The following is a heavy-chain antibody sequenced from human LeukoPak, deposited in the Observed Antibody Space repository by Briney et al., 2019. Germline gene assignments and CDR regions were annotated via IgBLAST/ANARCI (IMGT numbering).Heavy chain of an antibody. Sequence: GGSLRPSCAASGFTFSGSAMHWVRQASGKGLEWVGRIRSKANSYATAYAASVKGRFTISRDDSKNTAYLQMNSLKTEDTAVYYCTRDNGRITMVRGVTYYYYYGMDVWGKGTTVTVSS. CDR3: TRDNGRITMVRGVTYYYYYGMDV. CDR1: GFTFSGSA. J-gene: IGHJ6*04. D-gene: IGHD3-10*01. CDR2: IRSKANSYAT. V-gene: IGHV3-73*01.